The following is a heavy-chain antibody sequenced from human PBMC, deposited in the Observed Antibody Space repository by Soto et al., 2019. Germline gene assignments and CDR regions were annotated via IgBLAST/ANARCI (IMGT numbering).Heavy chain of an antibody. Sequence: PGGSLRLSCAASGFTFSSYGMHWVRQAPGKGLEWVAVIWYDGSNKYYADSVKGRFTISRDNSKNTLYLQMNSLRAEDTAVYYCARDLLEPHSYGRRYYYYGMDVWGQGTTVTVSS. CDR2: IWYDGSNK. CDR1: GFTFSSYG. D-gene: IGHD5-18*01. V-gene: IGHV3-33*01. CDR3: ARDLLEPHSYGRRYYYYGMDV. J-gene: IGHJ6*02.